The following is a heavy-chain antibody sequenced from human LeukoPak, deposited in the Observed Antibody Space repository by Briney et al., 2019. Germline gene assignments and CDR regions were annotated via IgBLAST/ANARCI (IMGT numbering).Heavy chain of an antibody. CDR3: ARKGLISSGYYDAFDI. J-gene: IGHJ3*02. V-gene: IGHV4-30-4*08. CDR1: GGSISSGDYY. Sequence: SETLSLTCTVSGGSISSGDYYWSWIRQPPGKGLEWIGYIYYSGSTCYNPSLKSRVTISVDTSKNQFSLKLSSVTAADTAVYYCARKGLISSGYYDAFDIWGQGTMVTVSS. CDR2: IYYSGST. D-gene: IGHD3-22*01.